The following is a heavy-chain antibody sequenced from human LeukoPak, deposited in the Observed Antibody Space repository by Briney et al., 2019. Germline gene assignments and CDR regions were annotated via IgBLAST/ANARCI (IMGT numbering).Heavy chain of an antibody. D-gene: IGHD2/OR15-2a*01. CDR3: VKMGSFRFDY. V-gene: IGHV3-23*01. CDR1: GFTFSSYA. CDR2: IRTSDGST. J-gene: IGHJ4*02. Sequence: PGGSLRLSCAASGFTFSSYAMCWVRQAPGKGLERVSIIRTSDGSTNYADSVKGRFTISRDNPKNTLYLQMNSLRAEDTAVYYCVKMGSFRFDYWGQGTLVTVSS.